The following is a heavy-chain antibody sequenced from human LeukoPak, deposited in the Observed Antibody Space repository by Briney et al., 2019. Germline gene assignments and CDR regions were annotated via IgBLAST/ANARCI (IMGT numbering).Heavy chain of an antibody. J-gene: IGHJ4*02. Sequence: PPETLSLTCAVYGGSFSGYYWSWIRQPPGKGLEWIGEINHSGSTNYNPSLKSRVTISVDTSKNQFSLKLSSVTAADTAVYYCARRGIVVVVAATPLDYWGQGTLVTVSS. CDR3: ARRGIVVVVAATPLDY. V-gene: IGHV4-34*01. D-gene: IGHD2-15*01. CDR2: INHSGST. CDR1: GGSFSGYY.